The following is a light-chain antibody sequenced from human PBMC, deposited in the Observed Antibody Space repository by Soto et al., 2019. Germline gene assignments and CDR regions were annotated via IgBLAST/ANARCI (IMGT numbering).Light chain of an antibody. CDR3: QQLNTYTVT. J-gene: IGKJ4*01. V-gene: IGKV3-20*01. CDR2: GAS. Sequence: EIVLTQSPGTLSLSPGERATLSCRASQSVSSSYLAWYQQKPGQAPRRLIYGASSRATGIPARFSGSGSGTDFNLSITRLQTEDFATYYCQQLNTYTVTFGGGTKVDIK. CDR1: QSVSSSY.